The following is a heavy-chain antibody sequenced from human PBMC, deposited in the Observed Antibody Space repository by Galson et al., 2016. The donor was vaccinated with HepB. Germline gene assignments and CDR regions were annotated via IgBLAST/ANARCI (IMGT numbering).Heavy chain of an antibody. CDR1: GFTFSNYG. V-gene: IGHV3-33*01. J-gene: IGHJ6*02. CDR2: IWSDGSIK. Sequence: SLRLSCAASGFTFSNYGMHWVRQAPGKGLEWVALIWSDGSIKHNADSVKGRFTISRDNSESTVYLQMNSLRVEDTAVYYCARDRLGGRPTYYYYYDMDVGGQGTTVTVS. CDR3: ARDRLGGRPTYYYYYDMDV. D-gene: IGHD5-12*01.